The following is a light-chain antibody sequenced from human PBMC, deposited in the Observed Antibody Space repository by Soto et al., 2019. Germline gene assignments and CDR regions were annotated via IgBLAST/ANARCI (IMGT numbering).Light chain of an antibody. CDR2: GAS. V-gene: IGKV1-5*01. J-gene: IGKJ3*01. Sequence: DIQMTQSPSTLSASVGGRVTITCRASQSVGTWVAWYQQKPGKAPKLLIYGASNLESGVPSRFSGSGSGTEFTLTITTLQPDDFATYFCQQYNRNTWSFGPGTKLIS. CDR3: QQYNRNTWS. CDR1: QSVGTW.